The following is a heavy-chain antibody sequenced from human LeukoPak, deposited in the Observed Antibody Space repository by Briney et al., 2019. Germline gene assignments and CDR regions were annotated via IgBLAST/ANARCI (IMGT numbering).Heavy chain of an antibody. CDR1: GYTFTGYY. D-gene: IGHD3-16*02. CDR2: INPNSGGT. V-gene: IGHV1-2*02. CDR3: ARSFRDYVWGSYRYTGGYAFDI. J-gene: IGHJ3*02. Sequence: GASVKVSCKASGYTFTGYYMHWVRQAPGQGLEWMGWINPNSGGTNYAQKFQGRVTMTRDTSIGTAYMELSRLRSDDTAVYYCARSFRDYVWGSYRYTGGYAFDIWGQGTMVTVSS.